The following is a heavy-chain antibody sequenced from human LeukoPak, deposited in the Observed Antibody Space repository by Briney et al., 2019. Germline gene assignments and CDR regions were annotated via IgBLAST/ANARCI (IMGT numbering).Heavy chain of an antibody. CDR2: INYSGTTT. D-gene: IGHD6-25*01. CDR3: AKDSAPTPPHFDY. Sequence: GGSLRLSCAASGFNFVDYAMSWVRQGPGKGLQWVSSINYSGTTTYYADSVKGRFTISRDNSRKTLYLQLNSLRAEDTAVYYCAKDSAPTPPHFDYWGLGTVVTVSA. J-gene: IGHJ4*02. V-gene: IGHV3-23*01. CDR1: GFNFVDYA.